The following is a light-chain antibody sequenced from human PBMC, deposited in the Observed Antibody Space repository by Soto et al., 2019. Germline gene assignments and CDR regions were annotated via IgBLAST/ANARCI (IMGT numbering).Light chain of an antibody. Sequence: QSALTQPASVSGSPGQSITISCTGTSSDVCAYNYVSWYQQHPGKAPKFMIYEVSNRPSGVSYRFSGSKSGNTASLIISGLQAEDEADYYCSSYTSSNTYVFGTGTKLTVL. J-gene: IGLJ1*01. CDR3: SSYTSSNTYV. CDR2: EVS. CDR1: SSDVCAYNY. V-gene: IGLV2-14*01.